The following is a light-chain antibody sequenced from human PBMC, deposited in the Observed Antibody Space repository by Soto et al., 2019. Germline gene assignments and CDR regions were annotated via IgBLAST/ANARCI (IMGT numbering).Light chain of an antibody. Sequence: DIQLTQSPSTLSASVGAQVTLTCRASQSISSWLAWYQQKPGKAPKLLIYDASSLESGVPSRFSGSGSGTEFTLTISSLQPDDFATYYCQQYNSYWTFGQGTKVDI. CDR3: QQYNSYWT. CDR2: DAS. V-gene: IGKV1-5*01. CDR1: QSISSW. J-gene: IGKJ1*01.